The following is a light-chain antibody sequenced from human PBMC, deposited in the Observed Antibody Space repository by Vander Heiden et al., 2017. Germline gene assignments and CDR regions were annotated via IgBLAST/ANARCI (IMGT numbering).Light chain of an antibody. CDR2: QDS. CDR3: QAWDSSTASVV. V-gene: IGLV3-1*01. J-gene: IGLJ2*01. Sequence: SYELTQPPSVSVSPGQTASITCSGDKLGDKYACWYQQKPGQSPVLVIYQDSKRPSGIPERFSGSNSGNTATLTISRTQAMDEADYYCQAWDSSTASVVFGGGTKLTVL. CDR1: KLGDKY.